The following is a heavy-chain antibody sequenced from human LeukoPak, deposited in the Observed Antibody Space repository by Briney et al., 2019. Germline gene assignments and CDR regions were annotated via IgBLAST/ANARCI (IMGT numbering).Heavy chain of an antibody. CDR3: AKTGYQLLFSAGDY. V-gene: IGHV3-23*01. J-gene: IGHJ4*02. CDR1: GFTFSSYA. CDR2: ISGSGGST. D-gene: IGHD2-2*01. Sequence: AGSLRLSCAASGFTFSSYAMSWVRQAPGKGLEWVAAISGSGGSTYYADSVKGRFTISRDNSKNTLYLQMNSLRAEDTAVYYCAKTGYQLLFSAGDYWGQGTLVTVSS.